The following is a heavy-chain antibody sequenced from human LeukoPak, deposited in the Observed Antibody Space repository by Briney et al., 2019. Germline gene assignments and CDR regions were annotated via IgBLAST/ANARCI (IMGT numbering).Heavy chain of an antibody. D-gene: IGHD6-13*01. J-gene: IGHJ4*02. CDR3: ARGRERQQLVIGDVLDY. CDR1: GFTFSSYG. Sequence: GGSLGLSCAASGFTFSSYGMHWVRQAPGKGLEWVAVIWYDGSNKYYADSVKGRFTISRDNSKNTLYLQMNSLRAEDTAVYYCARGRERQQLVIGDVLDYWGQGTLVTVSS. CDR2: IWYDGSNK. V-gene: IGHV3-33*01.